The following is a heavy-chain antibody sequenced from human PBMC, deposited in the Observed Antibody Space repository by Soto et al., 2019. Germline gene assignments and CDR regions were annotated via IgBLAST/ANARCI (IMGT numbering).Heavy chain of an antibody. V-gene: IGHV3-33*01. CDR3: ARDKEYYDSSGYSYYFDY. CDR1: GFTFSSYG. CDR2: IWYDGSNK. Sequence: SLRLSCAASGFTFSSYGMHWVRQAPGKGLEWVAVIWYDGSNKYYADSVKGRFTISRDNSKNTLYLQMNSLRAEDTAVYYCARDKEYYDSSGYSYYFDYWGQGTLVTVSS. J-gene: IGHJ4*02. D-gene: IGHD3-22*01.